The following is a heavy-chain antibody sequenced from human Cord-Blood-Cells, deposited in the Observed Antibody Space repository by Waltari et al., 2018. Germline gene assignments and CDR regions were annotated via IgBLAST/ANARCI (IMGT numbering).Heavy chain of an antibody. D-gene: IGHD6-13*01. CDR1: GYTFTDYY. CDR2: VDPEDGEN. J-gene: IGHJ3*02. Sequence: EVQLVQSGAEVKKPGATVKISCKVSGYTFTDYYMHWVQQAPGKGLEWMGLVDPEDGENKYATKFQGRVTITAETSTDTAYVELISLISEDTAVYYCATDPPDIIAAAGTKNPRYAFDIWGQGKMVTVSS. CDR3: ATDPPDIIAAAGTKNPRYAFDI. V-gene: IGHV1-69-2*01.